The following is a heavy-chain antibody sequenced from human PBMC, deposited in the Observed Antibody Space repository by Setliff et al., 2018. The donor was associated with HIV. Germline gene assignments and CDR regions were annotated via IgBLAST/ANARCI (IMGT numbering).Heavy chain of an antibody. CDR2: IHSSGST. V-gene: IGHV4-4*09. CDR1: GGSVNDFY. J-gene: IGHJ4*02. D-gene: IGHD2-21*02. Sequence: PSETLSLTCTVSGGSVNDFYCNWIRQPPGKGPEWIGYIHSSGSTIYNPSLNSRITISLDTSKEQFSLELSSATAADTAVYYCATLDHSGGNFLAYWGQGSLVTVSS. CDR3: ATLDHSGGNFLAY.